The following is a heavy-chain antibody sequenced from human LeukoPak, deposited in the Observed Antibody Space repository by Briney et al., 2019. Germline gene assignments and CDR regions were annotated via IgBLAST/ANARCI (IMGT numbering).Heavy chain of an antibody. CDR1: GFTFSSYA. Sequence: PGGSLRLSCAASGFTFSSYAMSWVRQAPGKGLEWVSAISGSGGSTYYADSVKGRFTISGDNSKNTLYLQMNSLRAEDTAVYYCARALWFGEGGFDYWGQGTLITVSS. V-gene: IGHV3-23*01. J-gene: IGHJ4*02. CDR3: ARALWFGEGGFDY. D-gene: IGHD3-10*01. CDR2: ISGSGGST.